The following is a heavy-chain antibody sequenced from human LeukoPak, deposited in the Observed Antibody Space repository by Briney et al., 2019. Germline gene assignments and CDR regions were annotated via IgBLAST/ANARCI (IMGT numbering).Heavy chain of an antibody. CDR2: INHSGST. CDR3: ARVRGYDYVWGSYRSNWFDP. V-gene: IGHV4-34*01. Sequence: SETLSLTCAVYGGSFSGYYWSWIRQPPGKGLEWIGEINHSGSTNYNPSLKSRVTISVDTSKNQFSLKLSSVTAEDTAVYYCARVRGYDYVWGSYRSNWFDPWGQGTLVTVSS. CDR1: GGSFSGYY. D-gene: IGHD3-16*02. J-gene: IGHJ5*02.